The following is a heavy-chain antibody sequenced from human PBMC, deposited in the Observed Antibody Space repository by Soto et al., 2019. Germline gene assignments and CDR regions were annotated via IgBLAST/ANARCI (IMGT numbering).Heavy chain of an antibody. CDR2: ISPYTGNT. J-gene: IGHJ6*02. D-gene: IGHD3-16*01. CDR1: GYIFVNYG. CDR3: VMVDNYVTPTPQDV. Sequence: QVQLVQSGDEVKKPGASVKVSCKASGYIFVNYGIAWVRQAPGQGLEWMGWISPYTGNTHSASKVQGRLTMTTDTSTSTAYMDLGSLTSDDTAVYYCVMVDNYVTPTPQDVWCQWTTVTVSS. V-gene: IGHV1-18*01.